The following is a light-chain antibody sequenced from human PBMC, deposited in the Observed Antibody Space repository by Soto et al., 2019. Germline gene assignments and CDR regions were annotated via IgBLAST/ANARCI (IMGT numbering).Light chain of an antibody. Sequence: QSVLTQPPSASGTPGQRVTISCSGSNSNIGTNTVHWYQHLPGTAPKLLIYTDNQRPSGVPDRFSGSRPGTSASLAISGLQSEDEADYYCAAWDASLDGPGFGGGTQLPVL. J-gene: IGLJ3*02. CDR1: NSNIGTNT. CDR2: TDN. V-gene: IGLV1-44*01. CDR3: AAWDASLDGPG.